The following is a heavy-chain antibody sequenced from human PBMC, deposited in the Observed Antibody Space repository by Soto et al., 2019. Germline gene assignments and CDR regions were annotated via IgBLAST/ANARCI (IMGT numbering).Heavy chain of an antibody. CDR2: INHSGST. D-gene: IGHD6-13*01. CDR3: ARRPRPRAGTVNWFDP. J-gene: IGHJ5*02. Sequence: SETLSLTCAVYGGSFSGYYWSWIRQPPGKGLEWIGEINHSGSTNYNPSLKSRVTISVDTSKNQFSLKLSSVTAADTAVYYCARRPRPRAGTVNWFDPWGQGTLVTVSS. V-gene: IGHV4-34*01. CDR1: GGSFSGYY.